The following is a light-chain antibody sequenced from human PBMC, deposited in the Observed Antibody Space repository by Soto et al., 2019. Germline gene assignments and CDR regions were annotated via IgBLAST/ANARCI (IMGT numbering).Light chain of an antibody. CDR1: QGIAPY. CDR3: QKYNSAPLT. Sequence: DVQMTQSPSSLSAFVGDRVTITCRASQGIAPYLAWFQQKPGKVPKLLIYATSTLQSGVPSRFSGSGSGTDFTLTINSLQLEDVGTYYCQKYNSAPLTLGGETKVDIK. V-gene: IGKV1-27*01. J-gene: IGKJ4*01. CDR2: ATS.